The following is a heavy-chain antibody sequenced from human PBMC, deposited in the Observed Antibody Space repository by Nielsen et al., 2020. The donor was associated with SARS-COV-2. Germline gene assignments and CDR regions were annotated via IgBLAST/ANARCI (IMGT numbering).Heavy chain of an antibody. D-gene: IGHD3-3*01. CDR3: ARGRWELGAVIIPYYYYYYMDV. V-gene: IGHV4-31*02. CDR2: IYYSGST. Sequence: WIRQPPGKGLEWIGYIYYSGSTYYNPSLKSRVTISVDTSKNQFSLKLSSVTAADTALYYCARGRWELGAVIIPYYYYYYMDVWGKGTMVTVSS. J-gene: IGHJ6*03.